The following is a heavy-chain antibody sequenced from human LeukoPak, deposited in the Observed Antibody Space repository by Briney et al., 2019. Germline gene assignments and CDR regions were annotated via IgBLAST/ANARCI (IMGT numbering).Heavy chain of an antibody. D-gene: IGHD2-15*01. CDR2: IIPIFGTA. Sequence: SVKVSCKASGGTFSTLAISWVRQAPGQGLEWMGGIIPIFGTANYAQKFQGRVTITADESTSTAYMELSSLRSEDTAVYYCATSPCGGSCYYYYYYYYMDVWGKGTTVTVSS. CDR1: GGTFSTLA. CDR3: ATSPCGGSCYYYYYYYYMDV. J-gene: IGHJ6*03. V-gene: IGHV1-69*13.